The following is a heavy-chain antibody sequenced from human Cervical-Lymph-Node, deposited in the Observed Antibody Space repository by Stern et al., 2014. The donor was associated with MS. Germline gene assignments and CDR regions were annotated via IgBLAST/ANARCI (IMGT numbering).Heavy chain of an antibody. D-gene: IGHD4-17*01. CDR1: GGYFSSFA. V-gene: IGHV1-69*01. CDR2: LIPVFGTP. Sequence: VQLVQSGAEVRKPGSSVKVTCKTSGGYFSSFAITWVRQAHGQGLEWMGGLIPVFGTPNYAQKFQARVTITADASTRTAYMDLSSLRSEDTAVYYCARGTVTNCFDSWGQGTLVTVSS. CDR3: ARGTVTNCFDS. J-gene: IGHJ5*01.